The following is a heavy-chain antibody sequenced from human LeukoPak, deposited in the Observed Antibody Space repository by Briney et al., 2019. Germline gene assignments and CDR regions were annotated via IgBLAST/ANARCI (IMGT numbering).Heavy chain of an antibody. CDR2: VDGGGGGT. V-gene: IGHV3-23*01. J-gene: IGHJ4*02. CDR1: GFTLSSYA. Sequence: GGSLRLSCAASGFTLSSYAMTWVRQAPGRGLEWVSGVDGGGGGTYYADSVKGRFTISRDNSKDTLYLQMNGLRAEDTAVYFCAKQSAGSAAWYSLHYDFWGQGTLVTVSS. D-gene: IGHD6-13*01. CDR3: AKQSAGSAAWYSLHYDF.